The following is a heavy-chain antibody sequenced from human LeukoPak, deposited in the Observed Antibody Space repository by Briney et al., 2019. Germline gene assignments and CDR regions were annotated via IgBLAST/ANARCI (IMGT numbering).Heavy chain of an antibody. D-gene: IGHD1-14*01. CDR2: IYYSGST. CDR3: ARDQRGSTGTFDY. V-gene: IGHV4-59*01. J-gene: IGHJ4*02. CDR1: GGSISSYY. Sequence: SETLSLTCTVSGGSISSYYWSWIRQPPGKGLEWIGYIYYSGSTNYNPSLKSRVTISVDTSKNQFSLKLSSVTAADTAVYYCARDQRGSTGTFDYWGQGTLDTVSS.